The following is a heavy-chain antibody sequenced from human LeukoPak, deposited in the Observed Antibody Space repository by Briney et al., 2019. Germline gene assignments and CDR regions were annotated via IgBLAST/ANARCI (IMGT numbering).Heavy chain of an antibody. J-gene: IGHJ5*02. Sequence: PSETLSLTCTVSGGSISSYYWSWIRQPAGKGLEWIGHIYTSGSTNYNPSLKSRVTMSVDTSKNQFSLNLNSLTAADTAVYYCARGAYGSGSRNWFDPWGQGTLVTVSS. D-gene: IGHD3-10*01. V-gene: IGHV4-4*07. CDR1: GGSISSYY. CDR3: ARGAYGSGSRNWFDP. CDR2: IYTSGST.